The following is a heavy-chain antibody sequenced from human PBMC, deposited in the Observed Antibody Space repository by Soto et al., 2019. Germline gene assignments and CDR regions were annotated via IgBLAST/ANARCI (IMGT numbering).Heavy chain of an antibody. V-gene: IGHV3-23*01. J-gene: IGHJ3*02. D-gene: IGHD1-26*01. CDR3: AKDRWELLGRGAFDI. CDR1: GFTFSSYA. CDR2: IGGSGRST. Sequence: SLRLSCAASGFTFSSYAMSWVRQAPGKGLEWVSAIGGSGRSTYYADSVKGRFTISRDNSKNTLYLQMNSLRAEDTAVYYCAKDRWELLGRGAFDIWGQGTMVTVSS.